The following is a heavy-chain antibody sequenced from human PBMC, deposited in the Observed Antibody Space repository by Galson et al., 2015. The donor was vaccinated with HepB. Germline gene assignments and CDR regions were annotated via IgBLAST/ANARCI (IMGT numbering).Heavy chain of an antibody. CDR1: GFTFRSHE. J-gene: IGHJ4*02. CDR3: ARAYYERGGWDC. D-gene: IGHD3-22*01. CDR2: IRKDESEK. V-gene: IGHV3-7*04. Sequence: SLRLSCAASGFTFRSHEMNWVRQAPGKGLEWVANIRKDESEKNYVDSVKGRFTISRDNAKNSLSLQMNSLRAEDTALYYCARAYYERGGWDCRGQGTLVTVSS.